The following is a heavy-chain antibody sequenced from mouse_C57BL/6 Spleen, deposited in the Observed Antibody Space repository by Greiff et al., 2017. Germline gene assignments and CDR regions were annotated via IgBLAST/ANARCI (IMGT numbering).Heavy chain of an antibody. CDR2: IDPENGDT. D-gene: IGHD3-3*01. CDR1: GFNIKDDY. Sequence: EVQLQQSGAELVRPGASVKLSCTASGFNIKDDYMHWVKQRPEQGLEWIGWIDPENGDTEYASKFQGKATITADTSSNTAYLQLSSLTSEDTAVCYGTGTGFAYWGQGTLVTVSA. J-gene: IGHJ3*01. CDR3: TGTGFAY. V-gene: IGHV14-4*01.